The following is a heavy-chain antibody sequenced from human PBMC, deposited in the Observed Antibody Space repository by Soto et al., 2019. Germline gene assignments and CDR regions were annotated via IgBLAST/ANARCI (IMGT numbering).Heavy chain of an antibody. CDR1: GGSFSGYY. CDR2: INHSGST. CDR3: ARGPLWYSSSWPFDY. J-gene: IGHJ4*02. V-gene: IGHV4-34*01. D-gene: IGHD6-13*01. Sequence: SETLSLTCAVYGGSFSGYYWSWIRQPPGKGLDWIGEINHSGSTNYNPSLKSRVTISVDTSKNQFSLKLSSVTAADTAVYYCARGPLWYSSSWPFDYWGQGALVTVSS.